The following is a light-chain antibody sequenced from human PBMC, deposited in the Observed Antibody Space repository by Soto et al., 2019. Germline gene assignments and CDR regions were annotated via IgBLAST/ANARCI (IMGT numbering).Light chain of an antibody. CDR3: SSYGGSNNLV. Sequence: QSVLTQPPSASGSPGQSVTISCTGTSSDVGGYNYVSWYQQHPGKAPKLMIYEVNKRPSGVPDRFSGSKSGNTASLTVSGLQAEAEADYYCSSYGGSNNLVFGGGTKLTVL. J-gene: IGLJ2*01. CDR1: SSDVGGYNY. V-gene: IGLV2-8*01. CDR2: EVN.